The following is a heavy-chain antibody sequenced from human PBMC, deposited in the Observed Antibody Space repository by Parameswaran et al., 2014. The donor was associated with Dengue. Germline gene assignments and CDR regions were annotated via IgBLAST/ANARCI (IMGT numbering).Heavy chain of an antibody. CDR3: ARTIFGRCFDY. V-gene: IGHV4-31*02. Sequence: RWIRQPPGKGLEWIGYIYYSGSTYYNPSLKSRVTISVDTSKNQFSLKLSSVTAADTAVYYCARTIFGRCFDYWGQGTLVTVSS. CDR2: IYYSGST. D-gene: IGHD3-3*01. J-gene: IGHJ4*02.